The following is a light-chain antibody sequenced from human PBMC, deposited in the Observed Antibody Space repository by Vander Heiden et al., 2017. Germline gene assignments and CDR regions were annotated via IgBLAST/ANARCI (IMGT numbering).Light chain of an antibody. CDR2: DLS. Sequence: EIVLTQSPATLSLSPGERATLSCTASQSVSTYLPWPQQKPGQSPRLLIYDLSNRATAIPARFSASGSGTDFTLTFSSLKLKDFAVYSCQRRRDWAKTFGQGTKVEIK. CDR1: QSVSTY. J-gene: IGKJ1*01. CDR3: QRRRDWAKT. V-gene: IGKV3-11*01.